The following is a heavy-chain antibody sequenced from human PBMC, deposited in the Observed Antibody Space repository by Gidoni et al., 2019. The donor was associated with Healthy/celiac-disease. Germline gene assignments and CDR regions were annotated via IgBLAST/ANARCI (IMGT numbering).Heavy chain of an antibody. Sequence: QVQLVQSGAEVKKPGSSLKVSCKASGGTFSSYAISWVRQAPGQGLEWMGGIIPIVGTANYAQKFQGRVTITADESTSTAYMELSSLRSEDTAVYYCARAPPGPIAAHNWFDPWGQGTLVTVSS. J-gene: IGHJ5*02. CDR1: GGTFSSYA. CDR3: ARAPPGPIAAHNWFDP. V-gene: IGHV1-69*01. CDR2: IIPIVGTA. D-gene: IGHD6-6*01.